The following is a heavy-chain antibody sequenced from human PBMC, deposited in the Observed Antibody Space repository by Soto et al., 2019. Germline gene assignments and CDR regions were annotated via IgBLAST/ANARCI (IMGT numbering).Heavy chain of an antibody. CDR3: AGGGVPSSCYYPYWFDP. CDR2: IIPIFGTA. D-gene: IGHD3-22*01. Sequence: QVQLVQSGAEVKKPGSSVKVSCKASGGTFSSYAITWVRQAPGQGLEWMGGIIPIFGTANYAQKFQARVTITADGSTSTAYMELSSLRSEDTAVYYCAGGGVPSSCYYPYWFDPWGQGTLVTVSS. CDR1: GGTFSSYA. J-gene: IGHJ5*02. V-gene: IGHV1-69*12.